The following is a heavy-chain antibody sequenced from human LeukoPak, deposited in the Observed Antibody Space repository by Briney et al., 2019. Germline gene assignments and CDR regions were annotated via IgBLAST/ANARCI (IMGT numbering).Heavy chain of an antibody. CDR1: GFTFSSYS. Sequence: GGSLSLSCAASGFTFSSYSMNWVRQAPGKGLEWVSSISSSSSYIYYADSVKGRFTISRDNAKNSLYLQMNSLRAEDTAVYYCARDRDDFWSGIDYWGQGTLVTVSS. J-gene: IGHJ4*02. D-gene: IGHD3-3*01. V-gene: IGHV3-21*01. CDR2: ISSSSSYI. CDR3: ARDRDDFWSGIDY.